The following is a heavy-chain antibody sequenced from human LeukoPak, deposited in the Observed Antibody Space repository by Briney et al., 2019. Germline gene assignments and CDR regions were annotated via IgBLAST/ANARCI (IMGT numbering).Heavy chain of an antibody. D-gene: IGHD3-10*01. J-gene: IGHJ4*02. CDR1: GFTFSSYA. Sequence: PGGSLRLSCAASGFTFSSYAMSWVRQAPGKGLEWVSGISGSGGTTYYTDSVKGRFTISRDNSKNTLYLQVNSLRAEDTAVYYCAKDAKFSLGYGSGSYYWGQGTLVTVSP. V-gene: IGHV3-23*01. CDR3: AKDAKFSLGYGSGSYY. CDR2: ISGSGGTT.